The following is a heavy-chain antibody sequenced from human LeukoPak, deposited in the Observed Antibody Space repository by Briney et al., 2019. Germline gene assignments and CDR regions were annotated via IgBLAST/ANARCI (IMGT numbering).Heavy chain of an antibody. J-gene: IGHJ5*02. D-gene: IGHD3-22*01. CDR1: GFTFSDYY. CDR3: ARAVRYYDSSGYWFDP. CDR2: ISSSGSTI. V-gene: IGHV3-11*04. Sequence: GGSLRLSCAASGFTFSDYYMSWIRQAPGKGQEWVSYISSSGSTIYYADSVKGRFTISRDNAKNSLYLQMNSLRAEDTAVYYCARAVRYYDSSGYWFDPWGQGTLVTVSS.